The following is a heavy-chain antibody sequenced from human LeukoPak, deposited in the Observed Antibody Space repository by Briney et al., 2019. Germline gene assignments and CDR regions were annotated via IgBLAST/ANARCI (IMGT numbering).Heavy chain of an antibody. CDR2: IKSKTDGGTT. V-gene: IGHV3-15*01. D-gene: IGHD3-10*01. CDR1: GFTFVNAW. CDR3: TTDGARYYGSGALSTD. Sequence: PGGSLRLSCAASGFTFVNAWMTWVRQAPGQGLEWVGRIKSKTDGGTTDYAAPVKGRFTISRDDSKNMLYLQLNSLKTEDTGVYYCTTDGARYYGSGALSTDWGQGTLVTVSS. J-gene: IGHJ4*02.